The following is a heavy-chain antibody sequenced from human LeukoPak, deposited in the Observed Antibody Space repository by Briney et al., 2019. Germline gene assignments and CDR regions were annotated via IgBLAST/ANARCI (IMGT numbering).Heavy chain of an antibody. CDR3: VRLKEYSISSRVGGMDV. J-gene: IGHJ6*03. V-gene: IGHV4-34*01. D-gene: IGHD6-6*01. CDR1: GGSFSGYL. CDR2: INDSGRS. Sequence: PSETLSLTCAVYGGSFSGYLWTWNRQAPGKGLEWIGEINDSGRSNSNPSLKSRVSVSVDASKHQFSLRLRSVTAADTAVYYCVRLKEYSISSRVGGMDVWGKGATVTVSS.